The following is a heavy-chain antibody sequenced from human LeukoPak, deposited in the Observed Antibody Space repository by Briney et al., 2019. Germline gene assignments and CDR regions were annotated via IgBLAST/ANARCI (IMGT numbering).Heavy chain of an antibody. CDR2: ISSSSSYT. CDR1: GFTFSDYY. Sequence: AGSLRLSCAASGFTFSDYYMSWIRQAPGKGLEWVSYISSSSSYTNYADSVKGRFTISRDNAKNSLYLQMNSLRAEDTAVYYCARVSPPPYSSGWYGNEQEYYFDYWGQGTLVTVSS. J-gene: IGHJ4*02. CDR3: ARVSPPPYSSGWYGNEQEYYFDY. D-gene: IGHD6-19*01. V-gene: IGHV3-11*05.